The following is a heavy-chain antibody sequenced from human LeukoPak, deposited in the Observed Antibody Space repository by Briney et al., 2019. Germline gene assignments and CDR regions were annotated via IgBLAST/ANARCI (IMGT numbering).Heavy chain of an antibody. D-gene: IGHD3-3*01. V-gene: IGHV4-39*07. CDR3: ARGMGIPIFGVVTKYMDV. J-gene: IGHJ6*03. CDR2: IYYSGST. CDR1: GDSISSSSYY. Sequence: SETLSLTCTVSGDSISSSSYYWGWIHQPPGKGLEWIGSIYYSGSTYYNPSLKSRVTISVDTSKNQFSLKLSSVTAADTAVYYCARGMGIPIFGVVTKYMDVWGKGTTVTVSS.